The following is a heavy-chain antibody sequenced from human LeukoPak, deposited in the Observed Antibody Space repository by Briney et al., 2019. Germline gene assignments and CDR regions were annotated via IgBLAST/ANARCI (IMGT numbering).Heavy chain of an antibody. CDR1: GFTFSSYG. CDR3: AKGSREGYNLDY. CDR2: IWYDGSNK. J-gene: IGHJ4*02. D-gene: IGHD5-24*01. Sequence: GGSLRLSCAASGFTFSSYGMHWVRQALGKGLEWVALIWYDGSNKYYADSVKGRFTISRDNSKNTLYLQMNSLRAEDTAVYYCAKGSREGYNLDYWGQGTLVTVSS. V-gene: IGHV3-33*06.